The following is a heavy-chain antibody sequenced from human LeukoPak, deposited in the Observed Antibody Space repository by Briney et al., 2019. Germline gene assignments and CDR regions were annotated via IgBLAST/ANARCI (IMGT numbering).Heavy chain of an antibody. CDR3: ASSSSSFGWFDP. Sequence: SETLSLTCTVSGGSINSNNCYWGWIRQPPGKGLEWIGSIYYSGATYYNPSLKSRVTISVDTSKNRFSLKLSSVTAADTAVYYCASSSSSFGWFDPWGQGTLVTVSS. CDR2: IYYSGAT. J-gene: IGHJ5*02. CDR1: GGSINSNNCY. D-gene: IGHD6-13*01. V-gene: IGHV4-39*07.